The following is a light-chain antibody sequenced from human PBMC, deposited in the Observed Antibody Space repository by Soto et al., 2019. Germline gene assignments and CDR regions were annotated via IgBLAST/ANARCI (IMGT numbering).Light chain of an antibody. CDR2: DVN. CDR1: SSDVGDYDY. CDR3: FSYAGSRV. J-gene: IGLJ3*02. Sequence: QSVLTQPRSVSGSPGQSVTISCTGTSSDVGDYDYVSWYQQHPGKAPKLMIFDVNKRPSGVPDRFSGSKSGNTAFLTISGLQAEDEAYYSCFSYAGSRVFGGGTKLTVL. V-gene: IGLV2-11*01.